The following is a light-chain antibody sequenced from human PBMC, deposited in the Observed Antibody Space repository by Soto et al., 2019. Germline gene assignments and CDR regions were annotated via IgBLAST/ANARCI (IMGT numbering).Light chain of an antibody. CDR2: AAS. Sequence: DIQMTQSPSSLSASVGDRVTITCRASQSISSYLNWYQQKPGKAPKLLIYAASSLQSGVPSRFSGCGSGTDFTLTISSLQPEDFATYYCQQSYSTPQTFGQGTKLEIK. CDR3: QQSYSTPQT. V-gene: IGKV1-39*01. CDR1: QSISSY. J-gene: IGKJ2*01.